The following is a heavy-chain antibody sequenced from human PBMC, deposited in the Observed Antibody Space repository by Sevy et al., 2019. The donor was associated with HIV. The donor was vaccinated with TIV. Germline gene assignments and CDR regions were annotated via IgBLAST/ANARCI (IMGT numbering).Heavy chain of an antibody. CDR3: ALERLSSDVAEYFQN. V-gene: IGHV3-30-3*01. J-gene: IGHJ1*01. D-gene: IGHD1-1*01. Sequence: GGSLRLSCVASGFSLNNYWMNWVRQAPGKGLEWVATISYDGINKHYADSVKGRFTISRDNFKNSLSLQMNSLRAEDTAVYFCALERLSSDVAEYFQNWGQGTLVTVSS. CDR1: GFSLNNYW. CDR2: ISYDGINK.